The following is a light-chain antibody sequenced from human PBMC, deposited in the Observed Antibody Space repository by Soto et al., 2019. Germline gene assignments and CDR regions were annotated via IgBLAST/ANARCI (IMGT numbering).Light chain of an antibody. V-gene: IGKV3-20*01. CDR1: QSIPNNY. CDR2: AAS. Sequence: EIVLTQSPGTLSLSPGERATLSCSASQSIPNNYLAWYQQKPGQAPRLLVYAASTRASDIEGRFSGSGSGTGFTLTISRLEPEDLAGYYCQQYGSLPPYTFGQGTQLEI. J-gene: IGKJ2*01. CDR3: QQYGSLPPYT.